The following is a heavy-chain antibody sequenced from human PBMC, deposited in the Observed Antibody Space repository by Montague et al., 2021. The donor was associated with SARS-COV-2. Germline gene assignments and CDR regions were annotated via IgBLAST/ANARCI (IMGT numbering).Heavy chain of an antibody. CDR3: ARDPRYYDILTGYFLTDNSFFMLGGMDV. D-gene: IGHD3-9*01. J-gene: IGHJ6*02. CDR1: GFTFSSYA. CDR2: ISYDGSNK. Sequence: SLRLSCAASGFTFSSYAMHWVRQAPGKGLEWVAVISYDGSNKYYADSVKGRFTISRDNSKNTLYLQMSSLRAEDTAVYYCARDPRYYDILTGYFLTDNSFFMLGGMDVWGQGTTVTVSS. V-gene: IGHV3-30-3*01.